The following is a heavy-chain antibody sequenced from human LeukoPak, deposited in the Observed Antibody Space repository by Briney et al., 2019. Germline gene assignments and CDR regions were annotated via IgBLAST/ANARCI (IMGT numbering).Heavy chain of an antibody. CDR2: IKQDGSEE. CDR1: GFTFSSYW. CDR3: AWDPLTTVTNY. D-gene: IGHD4-17*01. V-gene: IGHV3-7*04. Sequence: GGSLRLSCAASGFTFSSYWMSWVRQAPGKGLEWVANIKQDGSEEYYVDSVKGRFTISRDNAKNSLYLQMNSLRVEDTAVYYCAWDPLTTVTNYWGQGTLVTVSS. J-gene: IGHJ4*02.